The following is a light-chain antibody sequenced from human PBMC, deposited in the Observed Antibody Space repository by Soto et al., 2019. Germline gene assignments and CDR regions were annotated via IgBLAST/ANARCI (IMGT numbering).Light chain of an antibody. CDR2: RAS. CDR3: QQNCSVPIT. CDR1: QSLSGCY. V-gene: IGKV3-20*01. Sequence: EIVLTQSPGTLSLSPGERATLSCRASQSLSGCYLAWFQQKPGQTPRLLIYRASNRATGIPDRFSGSGSGTDITLTISRLETEDLVVYYCQQNCSVPITFGQGTRLEIK. J-gene: IGKJ5*01.